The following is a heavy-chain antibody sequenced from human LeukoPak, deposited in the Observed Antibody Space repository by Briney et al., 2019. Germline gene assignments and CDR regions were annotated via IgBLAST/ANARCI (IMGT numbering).Heavy chain of an antibody. V-gene: IGHV4-34*01. CDR2: INHSGST. CDR3: AKHEYGDLKDFDY. CDR1: GGSISSYY. D-gene: IGHD4-17*01. J-gene: IGHJ4*02. Sequence: SETLSLTCTVSGGSISSYYWSWIRQPPGKGLEWIGEINHSGSTYYNPSLKSRVTISVDTSKNQFSLKLSSVTAADTAVYYCAKHEYGDLKDFDYWGQGTLVTVSS.